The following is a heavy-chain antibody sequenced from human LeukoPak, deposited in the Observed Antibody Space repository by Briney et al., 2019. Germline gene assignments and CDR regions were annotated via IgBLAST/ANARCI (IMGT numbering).Heavy chain of an antibody. Sequence: SVKVSCKASDYTFSNYGYNWVRQAPGQGLEWMGRIIPILDIANYAQKFQGRVTITADKSTTTAYMELSGLRSEDTAMYYCARGFRSVAVVDDTPLSDYWGQGTLVTVSS. V-gene: IGHV1-69*04. J-gene: IGHJ4*02. D-gene: IGHD2-15*01. CDR1: DYTFSNYG. CDR3: ARGFRSVAVVDDTPLSDY. CDR2: IIPILDIA.